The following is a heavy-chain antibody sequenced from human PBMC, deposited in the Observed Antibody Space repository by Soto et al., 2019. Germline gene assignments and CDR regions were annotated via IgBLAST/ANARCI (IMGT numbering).Heavy chain of an antibody. CDR1: GFTFSSYA. V-gene: IGHV3-30-3*01. CDR3: ARDKYSSGWQDY. CDR2: ISYDGSNK. J-gene: IGHJ4*02. Sequence: QVQLVESGGGVVQPGRSLRLSCAASGFTFSSYAMHWVRQAPGKGLEWVAVISYDGSNKYYADSVKGRFTISRDNSKNTLYLQMNSLRAEDTAVYYCARDKYSSGWQDYWGQGTLVTVSS. D-gene: IGHD6-19*01.